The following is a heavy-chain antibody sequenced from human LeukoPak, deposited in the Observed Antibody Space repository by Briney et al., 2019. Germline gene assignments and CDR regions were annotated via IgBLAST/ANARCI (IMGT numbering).Heavy chain of an antibody. Sequence: GGSLRLSCAASGFTFSSYGMHWVRQAPGKGLEWVAFIRYEGSNKYYADSVKGRFTISRDNSKNTLYLQMNSLRAGATAVYYCAKCDIVVVPAAKSGYYMDVWGKGTTVTVSS. CDR1: GFTFSSYG. CDR3: AKCDIVVVPAAKSGYYMDV. D-gene: IGHD2-2*01. J-gene: IGHJ6*03. CDR2: IRYEGSNK. V-gene: IGHV3-30*02.